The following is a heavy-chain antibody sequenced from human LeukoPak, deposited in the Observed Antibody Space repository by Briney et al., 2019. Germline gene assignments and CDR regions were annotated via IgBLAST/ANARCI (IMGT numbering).Heavy chain of an antibody. Sequence: NPSETLSLTCTVAGGSISSGDYYWSWIRQPPGKGLEWIGYIDYSGSTYYTPSLKSLVTISVDTSKNQFSLQLSSVTAADTAVYYCARDLGATYAFDIWGQGTMVTVSS. J-gene: IGHJ3*02. CDR2: IDYSGST. CDR3: ARDLGATYAFDI. V-gene: IGHV4-30-4*08. D-gene: IGHD1-26*01. CDR1: GGSISSGDYY.